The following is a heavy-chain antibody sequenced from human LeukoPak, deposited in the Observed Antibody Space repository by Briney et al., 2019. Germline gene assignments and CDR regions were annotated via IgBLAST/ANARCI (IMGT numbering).Heavy chain of an antibody. Sequence: SETLSLTCAVSGYPISSGYYWGWIRQPPGKGLEWIGSIYHSGSTYYNPSLESRVTISVDTSKHQFSLKLSSVTAADTAVYYCARQIVVVPRVAFDIWGQGTMVTVSS. J-gene: IGHJ3*02. D-gene: IGHD2-2*01. CDR1: GYPISSGYY. CDR2: IYHSGST. V-gene: IGHV4-38-2*01. CDR3: ARQIVVVPRVAFDI.